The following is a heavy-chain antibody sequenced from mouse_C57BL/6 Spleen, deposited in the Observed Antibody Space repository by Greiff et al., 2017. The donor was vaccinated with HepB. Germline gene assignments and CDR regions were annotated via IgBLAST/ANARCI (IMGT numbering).Heavy chain of an antibody. CDR2: IDPEDGDT. CDR1: GFNIKDYY. V-gene: IGHV14-1*01. CDR3: TPNYYGSSLAWFAY. J-gene: IGHJ3*01. D-gene: IGHD1-1*01. Sequence: VQLKESGAELVRPGASVKLSCTASGFNIKDYYMHWVKQRPEQGLEWIGRIDPEDGDTEYAPKFQGKATMTADTSSNTAYLQLSSLTSEDTAVYYGTPNYYGSSLAWFAYWGQGTLVTVSA.